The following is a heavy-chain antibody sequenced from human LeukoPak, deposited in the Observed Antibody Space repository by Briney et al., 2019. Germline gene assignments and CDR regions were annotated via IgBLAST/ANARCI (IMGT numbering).Heavy chain of an antibody. CDR2: IFYSGST. J-gene: IGHJ4*02. CDR3: ARRGAVALGY. V-gene: IGHV4-39*07. D-gene: IGHD6-19*01. Sequence: SETLSLTCTVSGGSISTSNYYWGWIRQPPGKGLEWIGNIFYSGSTYYSPSLRSRVTISLDTSRNQFSLKLNSVTAADTAVYYCARRGAVALGYWGQGTLVTVSS. CDR1: GGSISTSNYY.